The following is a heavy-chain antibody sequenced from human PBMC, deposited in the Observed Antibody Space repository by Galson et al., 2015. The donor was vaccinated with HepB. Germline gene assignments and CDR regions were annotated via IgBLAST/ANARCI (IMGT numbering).Heavy chain of an antibody. CDR2: IKSKTDGGTR. CDR3: TTIQTSGVRFLGWPPTAL. J-gene: IGHJ4*02. CDR1: GFTFGNAW. Sequence: SLRLSCAASGFTFGNAWMSWVRQAPGKGLEWVGRIKSKTDGGTRDYAAPVKGRSTISRDDSKKTLYLQMNSLKTEDTAVYYCTTIQTSGVRFLGWPPTALWGQGTLHTVSS. D-gene: IGHD3-3*01. V-gene: IGHV3-15*01.